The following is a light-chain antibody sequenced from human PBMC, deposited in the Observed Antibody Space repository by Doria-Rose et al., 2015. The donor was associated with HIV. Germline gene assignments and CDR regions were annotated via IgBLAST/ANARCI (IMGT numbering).Light chain of an antibody. J-gene: IGKJ1*01. CDR3: HQYGTSWT. Sequence: TQSPGTLSLSPGERATLSCRASQSFSSTYLAWYQQKPGQAPSLLIYDGSTSATGIPDRFSASGSETDFTLTINRLEPEDVALYYCHQYGTSWTFGQGTKVEI. V-gene: IGKV3-20*01. CDR1: QSFSSTY. CDR2: DGS.